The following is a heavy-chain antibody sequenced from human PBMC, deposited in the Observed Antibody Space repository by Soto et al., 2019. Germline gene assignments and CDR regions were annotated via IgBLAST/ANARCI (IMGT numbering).Heavy chain of an antibody. CDR2: IYYSGST. CDR3: ARGGYCSGGSCHEYYFDY. J-gene: IGHJ4*02. V-gene: IGHV4-30-4*01. Sequence: SETLSLTCTVSGGSISSGDYYWSWIRQPPGKGLEWIGYIYYSGSTYYNPSLKSRVTISVDTSKNQFSLKLSSVTAADTAVYYCARGGYCSGGSCHEYYFDYWGQGTLVTVSS. CDR1: GGSISSGDYY. D-gene: IGHD2-15*01.